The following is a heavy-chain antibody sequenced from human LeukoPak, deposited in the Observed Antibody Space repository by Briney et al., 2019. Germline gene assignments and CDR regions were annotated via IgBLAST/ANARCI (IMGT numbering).Heavy chain of an antibody. V-gene: IGHV4-30-2*03. Sequence: SQTLSLTCTVSGGSISSGGYYWSWIRQPPGKGLEWIGSIYHSGSTYYNPSLKSRVTISVDTSKNQFSLKLSSVTAADTAVYYCARVDIVATAVGYWGQGTLVTVSS. CDR1: GGSISSGGYY. CDR3: ARVDIVATAVGY. CDR2: IYHSGST. D-gene: IGHD5-12*01. J-gene: IGHJ4*02.